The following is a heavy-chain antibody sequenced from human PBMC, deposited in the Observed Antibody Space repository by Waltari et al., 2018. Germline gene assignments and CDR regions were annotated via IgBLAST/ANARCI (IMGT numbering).Heavy chain of an antibody. CDR2: INPSGGST. D-gene: IGHD2-21*01. V-gene: IGHV1-46*01. CDR3: ARDTGALWMDV. J-gene: IGHJ6*02. CDR1: ESTFTSAY. Sequence: QVQLVQSGAEVKKPGASVKIYCKTSESTFTSAYIHWVRQAPGQGLEWMGIINPSGGSTIYAQKFQGRVTMTRDTSTSTVYMELSSLRSEDTAVYHCARDTGALWMDVWGQGTTVTVSS.